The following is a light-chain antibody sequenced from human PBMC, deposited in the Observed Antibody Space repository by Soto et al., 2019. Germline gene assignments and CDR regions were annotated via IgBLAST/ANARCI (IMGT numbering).Light chain of an antibody. CDR3: QSYDNTLKGCV. CDR1: SSNIGADYE. J-gene: IGLJ1*01. Sequence: QSELTPPPSVSGAPGQRVIISCTGGSSNIGADYEVHWYQQLPGTAPQLLIYGNTNRPSGVPDRFSGSKSGSSASLAITGLQAEDEAEYYCQSYDNTLKGCVFGTGTKLTVL. V-gene: IGLV1-40*01. CDR2: GNT.